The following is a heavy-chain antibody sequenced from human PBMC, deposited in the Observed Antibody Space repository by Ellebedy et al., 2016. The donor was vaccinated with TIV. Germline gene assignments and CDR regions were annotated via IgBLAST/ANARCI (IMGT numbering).Heavy chain of an antibody. D-gene: IGHD5-24*01. J-gene: IGHJ4*02. CDR3: ARATSGFDY. Sequence: GESLKISCAASGSTFSSHDMHWVRQPTGKGLEWVSGITSAGDTYYLSSVKGRFIISRDSAKNSLYLQMNSLRAEDTAVYYCARATSGFDYWGQGALATVSS. CDR2: ITSAGDT. V-gene: IGHV3-13*01. CDR1: GSTFSSHD.